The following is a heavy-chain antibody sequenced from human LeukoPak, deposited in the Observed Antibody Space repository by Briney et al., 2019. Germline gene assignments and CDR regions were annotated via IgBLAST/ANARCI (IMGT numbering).Heavy chain of an antibody. J-gene: IGHJ4*02. D-gene: IGHD3-9*01. CDR2: IYYSGST. V-gene: IGHV4-39*01. CDR3: ARAHYDIFNGYYYFDN. Sequence: PSETLSLTCTVSGGSISSSSYYWGWIRQPSGKGLEWIGSIYYSGSTYYNPSLKSRVTISVDTSKKQFSLKLSSVTAADTAVYYCARAHYDIFNGYYYFDNWGQGTLVTVSS. CDR1: GGSISSSSYY.